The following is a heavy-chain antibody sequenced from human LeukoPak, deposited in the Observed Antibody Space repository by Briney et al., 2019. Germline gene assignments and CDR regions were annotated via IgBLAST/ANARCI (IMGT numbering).Heavy chain of an antibody. J-gene: IGHJ4*02. CDR3: ARDPVGYGHFDY. CDR1: GGTFSSYA. Sequence: GASVKVSCKASGGTFSSYAIRWVRQAPGQGLEWMGGIIPIFGTANYAQKFQGRVTITADESTSTAYMELSSLRSEDTAVYYCARDPVGYGHFDYWGQGTLVTVSS. D-gene: IGHD5-18*01. CDR2: IIPIFGTA. V-gene: IGHV1-69*13.